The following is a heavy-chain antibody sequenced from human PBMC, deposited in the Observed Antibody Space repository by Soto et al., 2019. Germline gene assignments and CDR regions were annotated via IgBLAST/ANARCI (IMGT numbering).Heavy chain of an antibody. J-gene: IGHJ4*02. CDR2: IYYSGST. CDR3: ARGEGANSLFDY. CDR1: GGSISSYY. V-gene: IGHV4-59*01. Sequence: KPSETLSLTCTVSGGSISSYYWSWIRQPPGKGLEWIGYIYYSGSTNYNPSLKSRVTISVDTSKNQFSLKLSSVTAADTAVYYCARGEGANSLFDYWGQGTLVTVSS. D-gene: IGHD1-26*01.